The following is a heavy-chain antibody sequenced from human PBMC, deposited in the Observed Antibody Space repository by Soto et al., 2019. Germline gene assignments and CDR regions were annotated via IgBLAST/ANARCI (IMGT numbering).Heavy chain of an antibody. Sequence: QVQLQESGPGLVKPSQTLSLTCIVSGDSISRGGYFWTWIRQHPGKGLEWIGYIYDSGSAFYNPSLKSPVTMSVDTCKNQVALNLRSVAAADTAVFYCARGILRPNHYMDVWGKGTAVAVSS. CDR2: IYDSGSA. CDR3: ARGILRPNHYMDV. V-gene: IGHV4-31*01. D-gene: IGHD1-26*01. CDR1: GDSISRGGYF. J-gene: IGHJ6*03.